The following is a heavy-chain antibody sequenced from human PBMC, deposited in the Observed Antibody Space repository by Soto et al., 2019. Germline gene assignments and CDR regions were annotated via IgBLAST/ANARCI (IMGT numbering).Heavy chain of an antibody. Sequence: EVQLVESGGGLVKPGGSLRLSCAASGFTFSSYSMNWVRQAPGKGLEWVSSISSSSSYIYYADSVKGRFTISRDNAKNSLYLQLNSLRAEDTAVYYCARDHRESSGWHYDYWGQGTLVTVSS. J-gene: IGHJ4*02. D-gene: IGHD6-19*01. CDR2: ISSSSSYI. CDR1: GFTFSSYS. CDR3: ARDHRESSGWHYDY. V-gene: IGHV3-21*01.